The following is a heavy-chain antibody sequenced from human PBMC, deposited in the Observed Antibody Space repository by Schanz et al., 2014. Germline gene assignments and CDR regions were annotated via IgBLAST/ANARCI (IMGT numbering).Heavy chain of an antibody. Sequence: QVQLVQSGAEVKKPGASVKVSCKSSGYTFTDYHIHWVRQAPEQGLEYMGRINPNSGGTNFAQKFQGRVTMTRDTSISTVYMELSRLRSDDTAVYYCAREGTVIRGLSGWFDPWGQGTLVTVSS. J-gene: IGHJ5*02. CDR1: GYTFTDYH. CDR3: AREGTVIRGLSGWFDP. V-gene: IGHV1-2*06. D-gene: IGHD3-10*01. CDR2: INPNSGGT.